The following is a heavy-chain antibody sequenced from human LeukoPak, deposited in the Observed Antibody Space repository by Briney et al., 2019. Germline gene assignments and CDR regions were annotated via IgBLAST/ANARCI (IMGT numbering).Heavy chain of an antibody. Sequence: GASVKVSCKASGGAVSSCAISWVRQAPGQGLEWMGRIMPIFGTANYAQSFQGRDTVTADTSISTAHMDLTRLTSDDTAIYYCAASIGVREVLLGFDPWGQGTPVTVSS. D-gene: IGHD3-10*01. CDR3: AASIGVREVLLGFDP. CDR1: GGAVSSCA. V-gene: IGHV1-69*06. CDR2: IMPIFGTA. J-gene: IGHJ5*02.